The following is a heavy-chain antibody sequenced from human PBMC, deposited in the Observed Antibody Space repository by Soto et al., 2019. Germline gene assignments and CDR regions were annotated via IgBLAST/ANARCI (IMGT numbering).Heavy chain of an antibody. Sequence: SETLSLTCTVSGGSISMSSYSWGCIRQPPGKGLEWIGTIYYSGSTYYNPSLKSRVTISVDTSKNQFSLKLSSVTAADTAVYYCATRQGGSYNWFDPWGQGTLVTVSS. J-gene: IGHJ5*02. CDR3: ATRQGGSYNWFDP. CDR1: GGSISMSSYS. V-gene: IGHV4-39*01. CDR2: IYYSGST. D-gene: IGHD2-15*01.